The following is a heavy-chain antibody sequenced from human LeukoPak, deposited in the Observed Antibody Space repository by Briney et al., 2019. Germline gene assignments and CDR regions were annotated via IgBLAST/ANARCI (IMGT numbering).Heavy chain of an antibody. CDR3: AKPTEGSDLPAADYYFDY. D-gene: IGHD2-2*01. V-gene: IGHV3-48*01. CDR1: GFTFSSYS. Sequence: GGSLRLSCAASGFTFSSYSMNWVRQAPGKGLEWVSYISSSSSTIYYADSVKGRFTISRDNAKNSLYLQMNSLRAEDTAVYYCAKPTEGSDLPAADYYFDYWGQGTLVTVSS. CDR2: ISSSSSTI. J-gene: IGHJ4*02.